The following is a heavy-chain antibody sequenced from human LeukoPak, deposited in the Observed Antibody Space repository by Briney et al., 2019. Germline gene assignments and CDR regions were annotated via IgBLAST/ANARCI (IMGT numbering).Heavy chain of an antibody. D-gene: IGHD4-17*01. CDR3: ARDLITGYGDYGAFDY. CDR1: GFTFSSYG. Sequence: QPGRSLRLSCAASGFTFSSYGMHWVRQAPGKGLEWVAVIWYDGSNKYYADSVKGRFTISRDNSKNTLYLQMNSLRAEDTAVYYCARDLITGYGDYGAFDYWGQGTLVTVSS. J-gene: IGHJ4*02. CDR2: IWYDGSNK. V-gene: IGHV3-33*01.